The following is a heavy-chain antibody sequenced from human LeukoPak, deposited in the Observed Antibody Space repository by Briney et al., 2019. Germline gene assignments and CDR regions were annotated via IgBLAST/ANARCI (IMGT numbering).Heavy chain of an antibody. CDR1: GGTFNNYG. CDR2: IIPIFGTA. J-gene: IGHJ4*02. Sequence: GSSVKVSCKASGGTFNNYGINWVRQAPGQGLEWMGRIIPIFGTANYAQKFQGRVTITTDESTSTAYMELSSLRSEDTAVYYCARDPGTGGYWGQGTLVTVSS. CDR3: ARDPGTGGY. V-gene: IGHV1-69*05. D-gene: IGHD3-10*01.